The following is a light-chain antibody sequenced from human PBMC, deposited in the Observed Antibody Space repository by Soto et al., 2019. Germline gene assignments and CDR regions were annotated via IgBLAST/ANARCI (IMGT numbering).Light chain of an antibody. J-gene: IGLJ1*01. CDR2: EVT. V-gene: IGLV2-14*01. CDR3: CSYTSSPQCV. Sequence: QSALTQPASVSGSPEQSITISCTGTSRDVGAYNYVSWYVQHPGKVPKLMIYEVTKRPSGVSNRFSRPKSGNPASLTISVHQAEDESASVCCSYTSSPQCVFGTGTEVTLL. CDR1: SRDVGAYNY.